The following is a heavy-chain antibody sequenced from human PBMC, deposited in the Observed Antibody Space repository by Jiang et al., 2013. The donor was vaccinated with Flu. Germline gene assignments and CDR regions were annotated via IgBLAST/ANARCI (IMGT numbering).Heavy chain of an antibody. Sequence: PGLVKPSETLSLTCTVSGGSISSYYWSWIRQPPGKGLEWIGYIYYSGSTNYNPSLKSRVTISVDTSKNQSSLKLSSVTAADTAVYYCASYLGYCSGGSCYSAWYFDLWGRGTLVTVSS. V-gene: IGHV4-59*01. J-gene: IGHJ2*01. CDR1: GGSISSYY. CDR3: ASYLGYCSGGSCYSAWYFDL. CDR2: IYYSGST. D-gene: IGHD2-15*01.